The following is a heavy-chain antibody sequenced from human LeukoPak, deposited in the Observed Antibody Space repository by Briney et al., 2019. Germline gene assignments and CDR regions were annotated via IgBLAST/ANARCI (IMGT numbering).Heavy chain of an antibody. CDR3: ARDLGRLRPYYFDY. CDR1: GFTFSSYS. J-gene: IGHJ4*02. V-gene: IGHV3-21*01. CDR2: ISSSSSYI. D-gene: IGHD5-12*01. Sequence: PGGSLRLSCAASGFTFSSYSMNWVRQAPGKGREGVSSISSSSSYIYYADSVKGRFTISRDNAKNSLYLQMNSLRAEDTAVYYCARDLGRLRPYYFDYWGQGTLVTVSS.